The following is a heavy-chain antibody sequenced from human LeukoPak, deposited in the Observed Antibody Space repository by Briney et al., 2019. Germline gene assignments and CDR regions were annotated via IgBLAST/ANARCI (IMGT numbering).Heavy chain of an antibody. CDR3: ARGRYSSSWCPNDY. CDR1: GGSFSGYY. CDR2: INHSGST. Sequence: ETLSLTCAVYGGSFSGYYWSWIRQPPGRGLEWIGEINHSGSTNYNPSLKSRVTISVDTSKNQFSLKLSSVTAADTAVYYCARGRYSSSWCPNDYWGQGTLVTVSS. D-gene: IGHD6-13*01. J-gene: IGHJ4*02. V-gene: IGHV4-34*01.